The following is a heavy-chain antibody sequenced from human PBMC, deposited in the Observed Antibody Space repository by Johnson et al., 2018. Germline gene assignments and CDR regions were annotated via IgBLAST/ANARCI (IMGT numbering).Heavy chain of an antibody. J-gene: IGHJ6*03. Sequence: VQLVQSGGGLIQPGRSLRLSCTASGFTFGDYEMHWFRQAPGKGLEWIGFVRSKAYGGTTDYAASVKGRLTISRDDSKSIAYLQMNSLKTEDTAVYYCTRGSWTILPAPPGYMDVWDKGTTVTVSS. CDR2: VRSKAYGGTT. CDR3: TRGSWTILPAPPGYMDV. D-gene: IGHD2-2*01. V-gene: IGHV3-49*03. CDR1: GFTFGDYE.